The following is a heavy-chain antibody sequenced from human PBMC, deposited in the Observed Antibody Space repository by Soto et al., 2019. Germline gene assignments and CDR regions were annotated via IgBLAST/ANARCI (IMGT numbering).Heavy chain of an antibody. Sequence: PGGSLRLSCAAFGFTFSNYGIHWVRQAPGKGLEWVAVISYSGNDYHYADSVKGRFTISRDNSKNTLYLQINSLRAKDTAVYYCAKDLTSRSSDYYFEYWGQRTLVTVSA. CDR3: AKDLTSRSSDYYFEY. CDR2: ISYSGNDY. CDR1: GFTFSNYG. D-gene: IGHD6-6*01. V-gene: IGHV3-30*18. J-gene: IGHJ4*02.